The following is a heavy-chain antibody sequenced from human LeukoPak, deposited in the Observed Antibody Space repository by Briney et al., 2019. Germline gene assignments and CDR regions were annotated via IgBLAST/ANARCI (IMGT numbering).Heavy chain of an antibody. V-gene: IGHV3-23*01. D-gene: IGHD2-2*01. CDR3: AKPGEYQLPFDY. Sequence: WSLRLSCAASGFTFSSYAMSWVRHAPGKGLGWVSAISGSGGSTYYADSVKGRFTISSDNSKNTLYLQMNSLRAEDTAVYYCAKPGEYQLPFDYWGQGTLVTVSS. J-gene: IGHJ4*02. CDR1: GFTFSSYA. CDR2: ISGSGGST.